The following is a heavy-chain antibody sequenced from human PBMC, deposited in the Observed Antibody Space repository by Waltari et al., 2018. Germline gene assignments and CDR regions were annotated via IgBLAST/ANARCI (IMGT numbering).Heavy chain of an antibody. CDR2: IYPADSDT. V-gene: IGHV5-51*01. CDR1: GYSFTSYW. CDR3: ARQRDYDFWSGYPGDYYYYYGMDV. Sequence: EVQLVQSGAEVKKPGESLKISCKGSGYSFTSYWIGWVRQMPGKGLDSRGIIYPADSDTRYSPSFQGQVTISADKSISTAYLQWSSLKASDTAMYYCARQRDYDFWSGYPGDYYYYYGMDVWGQGTTVTVSS. J-gene: IGHJ6*02. D-gene: IGHD3-3*01.